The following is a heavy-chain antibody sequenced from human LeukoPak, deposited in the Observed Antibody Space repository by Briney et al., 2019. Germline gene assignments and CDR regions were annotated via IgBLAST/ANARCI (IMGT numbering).Heavy chain of an antibody. V-gene: IGHV1-18*01. CDR2: ISTYNGNT. CDR1: GYTFTTYG. J-gene: IGHJ4*02. CDR3: ARDGTGTTATAIDYFDY. D-gene: IGHD1-7*01. Sequence: ASVKVSCKASGYTFTTYGFSWVRQAPGLGLEWMGWISTYNGNTKYAQKFQGRVTMTTDTSTSTAYMELRSLISDDTAVYYCARDGTGTTATAIDYFDYWGQGTLVTVPS.